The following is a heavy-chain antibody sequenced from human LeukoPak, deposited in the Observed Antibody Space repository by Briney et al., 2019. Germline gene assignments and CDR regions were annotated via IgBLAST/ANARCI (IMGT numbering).Heavy chain of an antibody. CDR3: ARDTRWLVRH. Sequence: GGSLGLSCAASGFTFSSYSMNWIRQAPGKGLEWVSYISSSSSTIYYADSVKGRFTISRDNAKNSLYLQMNSLRAEDTAVYYCARDTRWLVRHWGQGTLVTVSS. D-gene: IGHD5-24*01. V-gene: IGHV3-48*04. J-gene: IGHJ4*02. CDR2: ISSSSSTI. CDR1: GFTFSSYS.